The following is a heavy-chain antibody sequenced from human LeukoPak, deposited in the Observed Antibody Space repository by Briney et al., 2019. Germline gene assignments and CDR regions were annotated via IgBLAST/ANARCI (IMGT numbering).Heavy chain of an antibody. Sequence: GGSLRLSCAASGFTFSSYAMSWVRQAPGKGLEWVSAISSSGGSTYYADSVKGRFTISRDNAKNSLYLQINSLRAEDTAVHYCARDRFDEAAGADYWGQGTLVTVSS. CDR1: GFTFSSYA. D-gene: IGHD6-13*01. CDR3: ARDRFDEAAGADY. CDR2: ISSSGGST. V-gene: IGHV3-23*01. J-gene: IGHJ4*02.